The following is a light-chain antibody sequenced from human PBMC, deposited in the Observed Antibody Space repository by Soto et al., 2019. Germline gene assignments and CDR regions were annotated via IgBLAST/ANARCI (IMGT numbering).Light chain of an antibody. V-gene: IGKV3-20*01. CDR1: HSVSSTY. Sequence: EIVLTQSPGTLSLSPGERATLSCRASHSVSSTYLAWYQQKPGQAPRLLIYGASSRATGIPDSFSGSGSGTDFTLTISSLEPEDFAVYYCQQYGGSPPYTFGQGTKLEIK. CDR3: QQYGGSPPYT. CDR2: GAS. J-gene: IGKJ2*01.